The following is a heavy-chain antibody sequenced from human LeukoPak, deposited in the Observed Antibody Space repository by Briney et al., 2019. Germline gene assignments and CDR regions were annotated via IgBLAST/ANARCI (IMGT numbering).Heavy chain of an antibody. D-gene: IGHD3-22*01. V-gene: IGHV1-24*01. CDR2: FDPEDGET. CDR3: ATLGVLRDSSGYPYRDY. CDR1: GYTLTELS. Sequence: ASVKVSCKVSGYTLTELSMHWMRQAPGKGLEWMGGFDPEDGETIYAQKFRGRVTMTEDTSTDTAYMELSSLRSEDTAVYYCATLGVLRDSSGYPYRDYWGQGTLVTVSS. J-gene: IGHJ4*02.